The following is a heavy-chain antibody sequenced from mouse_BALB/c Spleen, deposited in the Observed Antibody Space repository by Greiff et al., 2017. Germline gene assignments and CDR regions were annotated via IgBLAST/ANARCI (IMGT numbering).Heavy chain of an antibody. CDR1: GFSLTSYG. V-gene: IGHV2-2*02. Sequence: QVQLKQSGPGLVQPSQSLSITCTVSGFSLTSYGVHWVRQSPGKGLEWLGVIWSGGSTDYNAAFISRLSISKDNSKSQVFFKMNSLQANDTAIYYCASYYGRTFAYWGQGTLVTVSA. D-gene: IGHD1-1*01. CDR2: IWSGGST. J-gene: IGHJ3*01. CDR3: ASYYGRTFAY.